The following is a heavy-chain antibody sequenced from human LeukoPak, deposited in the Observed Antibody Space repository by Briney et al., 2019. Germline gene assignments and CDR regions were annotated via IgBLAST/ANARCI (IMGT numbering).Heavy chain of an antibody. CDR3: ARGDYYDSSGYYRFDC. D-gene: IGHD3-22*01. V-gene: IGHV1-18*01. CDR1: GYTFTSYG. CDR2: ISAYNGNT. J-gene: IGHJ4*02. Sequence: ASVKVSCKASGYTFTSYGISWVRQAPGQGLEWMGWISAYNGNTNYAQKLQGRVTMTTDTSTSTAYMELRSLRSDDTAVYYCARGDYYDSSGYYRFDCWGQGTLVTVSS.